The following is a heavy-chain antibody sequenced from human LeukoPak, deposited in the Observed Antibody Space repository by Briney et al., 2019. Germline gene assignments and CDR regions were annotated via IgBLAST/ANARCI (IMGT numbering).Heavy chain of an antibody. J-gene: IGHJ4*02. CDR2: IYYSGST. D-gene: IGHD1-26*01. Sequence: SETLSLTCTVSGGSISSYYWSWIRQPPGKGLEWIGYIYYSGSTYYNPSLKSRVTISVDTSKNQFSLKLTSVTAADTAVYYCARDRVGATTWLDYWGQGTLVTVSS. CDR3: ARDRVGATTWLDY. V-gene: IGHV4-59*12. CDR1: GGSISSYY.